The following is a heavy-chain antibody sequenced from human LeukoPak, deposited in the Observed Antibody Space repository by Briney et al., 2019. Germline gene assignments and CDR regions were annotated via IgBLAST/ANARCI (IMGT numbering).Heavy chain of an antibody. CDR2: INPNSGGT. D-gene: IGHD3-10*01. V-gene: IGHV1-2*02. J-gene: IGHJ4*02. Sequence: VASVKVSCKASGYTFTGYYMHWVRQAPGQGLEWMGWINPNSGGTNYAQKFQGRVTMTRDTSISTAYMELSRLRSDETAVYYCAKSRRWFGELEDYWGQGTLVTVSS. CDR1: GYTFTGYY. CDR3: AKSRRWFGELEDY.